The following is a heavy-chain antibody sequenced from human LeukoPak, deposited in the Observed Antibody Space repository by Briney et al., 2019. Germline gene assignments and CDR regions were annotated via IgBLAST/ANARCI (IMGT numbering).Heavy chain of an antibody. V-gene: IGHV3-30*03. CDR3: AGHSSSWYPLHYYYYYGMDV. D-gene: IGHD6-13*01. J-gene: IGHJ6*02. CDR1: GFTFSSYG. Sequence: PGGPLRLSCAASGFTFSSYGMHWVRQAPGKGLEWVAVISYDGSNKYYADSVKGRFTISRDNSKNTLYLQMNSLRAEDTAVYYCAGHSSSWYPLHYYYYYGMDVWGQGTTVTVSS. CDR2: ISYDGSNK.